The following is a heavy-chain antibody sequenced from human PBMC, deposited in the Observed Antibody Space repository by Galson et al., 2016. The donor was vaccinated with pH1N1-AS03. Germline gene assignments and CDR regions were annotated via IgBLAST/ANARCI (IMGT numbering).Heavy chain of an antibody. V-gene: IGHV3-30-3*01. CDR2: IMYDGNRK. CDR1: GFTFVRYK. Sequence: SLRLSCAASGFTFVRYKLHWVRQAPGKGLEWVAVIMYDGNRKYYADSVNGRFTISRDNSRNTLYLQMDSLRPEDTAIYYCARDYYERDGYYYSAAGSWGQGTQVTVSS. CDR3: ARDYYERDGYYYSAAGS. D-gene: IGHD3-22*01. J-gene: IGHJ4*02.